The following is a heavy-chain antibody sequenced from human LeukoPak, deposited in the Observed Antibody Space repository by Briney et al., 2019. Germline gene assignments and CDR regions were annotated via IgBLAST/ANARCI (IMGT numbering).Heavy chain of an antibody. D-gene: IGHD1-14*01. CDR2: INHSGST. J-gene: IGHJ4*02. V-gene: IGHV4-34*01. CDR1: GGSFSGYY. Sequence: PSETLSLTCAVYGGSFSGYYWSWIRQPPGKGLEWIGEINHSGSTNYNPSLKSRVTISVDTSENQFSLKLSSVTAADTAVYYCASGHRWTGMYYFDYWGQGTLVTVSS. CDR3: ASGHRWTGMYYFDY.